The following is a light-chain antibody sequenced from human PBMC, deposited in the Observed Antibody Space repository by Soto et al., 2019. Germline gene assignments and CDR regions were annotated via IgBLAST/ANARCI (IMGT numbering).Light chain of an antibody. CDR2: EAS. V-gene: IGKV1-27*01. J-gene: IGKJ1*01. CDR1: QDISDH. CDR3: QMYNRTPRT. Sequence: DIQMTQSPSSLSASVGDRVTITCRASQDISDHLGWYQQKPGKVPKLLIYEASTLQSGVPSRFSGGGSGTDFTLTISSLQPEDVATYYCQMYNRTPRTFGQGTRVELK.